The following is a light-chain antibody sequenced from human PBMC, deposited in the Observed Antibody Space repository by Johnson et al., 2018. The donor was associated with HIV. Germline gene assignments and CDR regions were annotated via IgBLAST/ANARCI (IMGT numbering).Light chain of an antibody. CDR2: DTS. V-gene: IGLV1-51*01. CDR1: SSNIGNNY. J-gene: IGLJ1*01. CDR3: GTWDSSLSAYV. Sequence: QSVLTQPPSVSAAPGQKVTISCSGSSSNIGNNYLSWYQQLPGTAPKVLIYDTSKRPSGIPDRFSGSKSGTSATLGITGLQTGDEADYYCGTWDSSLSAYVFGTGTKVTVL.